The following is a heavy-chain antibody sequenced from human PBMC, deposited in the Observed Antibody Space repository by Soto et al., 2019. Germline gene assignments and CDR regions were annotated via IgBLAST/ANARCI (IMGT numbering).Heavy chain of an antibody. CDR1: GGTFSSYA. J-gene: IGHJ6*02. Sequence: ASVKVSCKASGGTFSSYAISWVRQAPGQGLEWMGGIIPIFGTANYAQKFQGRVTITADESTSTAYMELSSLRSEDTAVYYCARDGPYIGDGHNLPYYYAMDVWGQGTTVTVSS. CDR2: IIPIFGTA. D-gene: IGHD5-12*01. CDR3: ARDGPYIGDGHNLPYYYAMDV. V-gene: IGHV1-69*13.